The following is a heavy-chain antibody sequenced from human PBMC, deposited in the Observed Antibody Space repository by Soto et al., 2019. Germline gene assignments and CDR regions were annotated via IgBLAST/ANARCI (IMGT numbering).Heavy chain of an antibody. CDR1: GFTFSSYE. J-gene: IGHJ6*02. V-gene: IGHV3-48*03. Sequence: GGSLRLSCAASGFTFSSYEMNWVRQAPGKGLEWVSYISSSGSTIYYADSVKGRFTISRDNAKNSLYLQMNSLRAGDTAVYYCARAIFGVVIIPRSYGMDVWGQGTTVTVSS. CDR3: ARAIFGVVIIPRSYGMDV. D-gene: IGHD3-3*01. CDR2: ISSSGSTI.